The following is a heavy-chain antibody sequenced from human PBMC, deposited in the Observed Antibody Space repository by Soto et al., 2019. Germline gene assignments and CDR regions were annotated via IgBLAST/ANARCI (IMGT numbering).Heavy chain of an antibody. CDR3: ARDPSHYYDNSGYFSFDY. J-gene: IGHJ4*02. CDR1: GYTFTSYG. V-gene: IGHV1-18*01. D-gene: IGHD3-22*01. CDR2: ISTYNGNT. Sequence: ASVKVSCKASGYTFTSYGISRVRQAPGQGLEWMGWISTYNGNTNFAQKFQGRVLMTTETSTSTGYMELRSLRSDDTAVYFCARDPSHYYDNSGYFSFDYWGQGTLVTVSS.